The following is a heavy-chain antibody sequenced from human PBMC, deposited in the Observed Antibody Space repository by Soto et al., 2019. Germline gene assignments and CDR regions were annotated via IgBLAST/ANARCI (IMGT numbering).Heavy chain of an antibody. V-gene: IGHV4-31*03. CDR2: IYYSGST. CDR1: GGSISSGGYY. J-gene: IGHJ6*02. D-gene: IGHD1-7*01. CDR3: ASRFNWNYGWVNGGRPYYYYGMDV. Sequence: QVQLQESGPGLVKPSQTLSLTCTVSGGSISSGGYYWSWIRQHPGKGLEWIGYIYYSGSTYYNPSLKSRVTISVDTSKNQFSLKLSSVTAADTAVYYCASRFNWNYGWVNGGRPYYYYGMDVWGQGTTVTVSS.